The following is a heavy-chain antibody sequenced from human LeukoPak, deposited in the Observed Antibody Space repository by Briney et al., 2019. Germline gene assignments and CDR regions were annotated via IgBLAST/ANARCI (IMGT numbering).Heavy chain of an antibody. Sequence: GGSLRLSCAASAFTFSSYGMHWVRQAPGKGLEWVAVIVYDGSEKYYKESVKGRFTISRDNSKNTLYLQMDSLRPEDTAVYYCAKDPRTGAVSGIFYFDYWGQGTLLTVSS. V-gene: IGHV3-30*19. CDR1: AFTFSSYG. CDR3: AKDPRTGAVSGIFYFDY. CDR2: IVYDGSEK. D-gene: IGHD6-19*01. J-gene: IGHJ4*02.